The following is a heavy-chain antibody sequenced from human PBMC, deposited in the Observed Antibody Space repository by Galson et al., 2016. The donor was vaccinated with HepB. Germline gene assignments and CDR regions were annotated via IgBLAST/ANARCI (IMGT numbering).Heavy chain of an antibody. Sequence: SETLSLTCAVSGASINSSNWWTWVRQAPGKGLEWIGEIYHTGTSNNNPSLLSRFTMSIDNSRNQFSLNLTSVTAADTAVYYCARATVIPGARMVFDSWGQGTLVTVSS. CDR2: IYHTGTS. CDR1: GASINSSNW. CDR3: ARATVIPGARMVFDS. D-gene: IGHD1-26*01. J-gene: IGHJ5*01. V-gene: IGHV4-4*02.